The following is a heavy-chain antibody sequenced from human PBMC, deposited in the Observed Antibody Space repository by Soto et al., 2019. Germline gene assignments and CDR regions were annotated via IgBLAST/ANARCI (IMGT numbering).Heavy chain of an antibody. D-gene: IGHD7-27*01. J-gene: IGHJ3*02. CDR3: ASEVWGNNAFDI. CDR2: IYSGGST. Sequence: GESLKISCAASGFTVSSNYMSWVRQAPGKGLEWVSVIYSGGSTYYADSVKCRFTITRHNSKNTLYLQMNSLRAEDMAVYYCASEVWGNNAFDIWGQGTMVTVSS. V-gene: IGHV3-53*04. CDR1: GFTVSSNY.